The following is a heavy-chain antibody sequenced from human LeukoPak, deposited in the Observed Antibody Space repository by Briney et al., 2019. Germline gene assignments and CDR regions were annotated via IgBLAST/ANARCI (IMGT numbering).Heavy chain of an antibody. CDR2: MNPNSGNT. CDR1: GYIFTTSD. CDR3: ARPEILSGHTYGLDYFYYYIDV. V-gene: IGHV1-8*01. D-gene: IGHD5-18*01. J-gene: IGHJ6*03. Sequence: ASVKVSCKATGYIFTTSDIAWVRQVPGQGLEWMGLMNPNSGNTGYAQKFQGRVTMTRNTSISTAYMELRSVRSEDTAVYYCARPEILSGHTYGLDYFYYYIDVWAKGATVTVSS.